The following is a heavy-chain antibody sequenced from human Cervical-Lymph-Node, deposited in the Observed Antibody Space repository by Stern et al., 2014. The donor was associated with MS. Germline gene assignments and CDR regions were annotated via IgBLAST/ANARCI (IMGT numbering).Heavy chain of an antibody. Sequence: VQLVQSGVEVKKPGEPLKISCKTSGYRFTTSWIGWARQTPGKGLEWMGIIYPGDSDARSSPSFQGKVPFSVDKSTSPAPLRWSSLKASDTAIYYCAKRGNGAYFDYGGQGTLVTVSS. V-gene: IGHV5-51*01. CDR1: GYRFTTSW. J-gene: IGHJ4*02. CDR2: IYPGDSDA. D-gene: IGHD4-17*01. CDR3: AKRGNGAYFDY.